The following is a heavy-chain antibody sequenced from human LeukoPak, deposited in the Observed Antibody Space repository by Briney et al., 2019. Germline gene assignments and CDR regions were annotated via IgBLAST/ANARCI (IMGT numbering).Heavy chain of an antibody. D-gene: IGHD1-26*01. CDR3: AREVGAKPFFFDY. CDR2: IYYSGST. CDR1: GASISSGDYY. Sequence: SQTLSLTCTVSGASISSGDYYWSWIRQPPGKGLEWIGYIYYSGSTNYNPSLKSRVTISVDTSKNQFSLKLSSVTAADTAVYYCAREVGAKPFFFDYWGQGTLVTVSS. J-gene: IGHJ4*02. V-gene: IGHV4-61*08.